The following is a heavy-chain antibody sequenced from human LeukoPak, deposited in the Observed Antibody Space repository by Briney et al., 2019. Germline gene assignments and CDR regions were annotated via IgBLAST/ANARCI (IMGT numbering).Heavy chain of an antibody. J-gene: IGHJ4*02. CDR1: GGAFSSYA. Sequence: SVKVSCKASGGAFSSYAISWVRQAPGQGLEWMGGIIPIFGTANYAQKFQGRVTITADESTSTAYMELSSLRSEDTAVYYCAGGRRSGGLGYWGQGTLVTVSS. CDR3: AGGRRSGGLGY. D-gene: IGHD2-15*01. V-gene: IGHV1-69*13. CDR2: IIPIFGTA.